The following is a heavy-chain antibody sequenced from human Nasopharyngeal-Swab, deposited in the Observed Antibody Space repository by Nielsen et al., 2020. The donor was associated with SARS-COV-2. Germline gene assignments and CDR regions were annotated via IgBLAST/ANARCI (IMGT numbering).Heavy chain of an antibody. CDR3: ARANPEPSTSSGWYGRLVHYFDY. V-gene: IGHV4-61*05. Sequence: RQAPGKGPEWIGYIYYSGSTNYSPSLKSRVTISVDKSKNQFSLKLSSVTAADTAVYYCARANPEPSTSSGWYGRLVHYFDYWGQGTLVTVSS. J-gene: IGHJ4*02. D-gene: IGHD6-19*01. CDR2: IYYSGST.